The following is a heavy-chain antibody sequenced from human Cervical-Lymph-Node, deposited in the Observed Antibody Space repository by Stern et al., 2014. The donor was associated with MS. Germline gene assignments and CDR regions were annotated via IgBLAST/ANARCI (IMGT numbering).Heavy chain of an antibody. Sequence: VQLVESGPGLVKPSETLSLTCTVSGDSLSSNHWSWIRQFPGKGLEWIGYVYYSGSTNYNPSLKSRVNISVDMPTNQFPRKRSPVTAADTAVYYCARRVRGMDYWGQGTLVTVSS. V-gene: IGHV4-59*08. D-gene: IGHD3-10*01. CDR1: GDSLSSNH. CDR3: ARRVRGMDY. J-gene: IGHJ4*02. CDR2: VYYSGST.